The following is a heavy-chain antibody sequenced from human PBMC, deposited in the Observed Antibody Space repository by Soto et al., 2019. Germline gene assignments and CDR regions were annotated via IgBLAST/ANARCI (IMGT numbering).Heavy chain of an antibody. CDR2: ISWNSGSI. CDR1: GFTFDDYA. CDR3: AKDISGGYYYGSGTFSWYFDL. Sequence: EVQLVESGGGLVQPGRSLRLSCAASGFTFDDYAMHWVRQAPGKGLEWVSGISWNSGSIGYADSVKGRFTTSRDNAKNSMYLQMNSLRAEDTALYYCAKDISGGYYYGSGTFSWYFDLWGRGTLVTVSS. J-gene: IGHJ2*01. D-gene: IGHD3-10*01. V-gene: IGHV3-9*01.